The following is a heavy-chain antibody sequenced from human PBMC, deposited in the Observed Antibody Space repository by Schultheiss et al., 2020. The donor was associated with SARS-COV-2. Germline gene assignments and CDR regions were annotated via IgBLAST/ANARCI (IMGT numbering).Heavy chain of an antibody. V-gene: IGHV4-34*01. CDR2: INHSGST. Sequence: SETLSLTCAVYGGSFSGYYWSWIRQPPGKGLEWIGEINHSGSTNYNPSLKSRVTISVDTSKNQFSLKLSSVTAADTAVYYYARAGSRAARPGTYFDYWGQGTLVTVSS. J-gene: IGHJ4*02. CDR3: ARAGSRAARPGTYFDY. CDR1: GGSFSGYY. D-gene: IGHD6-6*01.